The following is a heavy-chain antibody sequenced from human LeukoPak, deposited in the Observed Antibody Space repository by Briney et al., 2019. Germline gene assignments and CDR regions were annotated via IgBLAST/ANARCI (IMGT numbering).Heavy chain of an antibody. V-gene: IGHV3-64D*06. CDR1: GFTFSNYA. CDR2: ISNNGDNT. D-gene: IGHD6-13*01. Sequence: PGGSLRLSCSASGFTFSNYAIHWVRQAPGKGLEGVSTISNNGDNTNYADSVEGRFTISRDNSKNTLYLQISGLRPEDTAVYYCVKAAGSWYGYFDYWGQGTLVTVSS. CDR3: VKAAGSWYGYFDY. J-gene: IGHJ4*02.